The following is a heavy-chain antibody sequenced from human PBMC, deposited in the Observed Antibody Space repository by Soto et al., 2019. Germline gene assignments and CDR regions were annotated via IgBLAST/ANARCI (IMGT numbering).Heavy chain of an antibody. CDR1: GGTFGSYA. V-gene: IGHV1-69*01. Sequence: QVQLVQSGAEVKKPGSSVKVSCKASGGTFGSYAISWVRQAPGQGLEWMGGIIPIFGTANYAQKFQGRVTITADESTSTAYMELSSLRSEDTAVYYCARGGYCTNGVCYSAAEYFQHWGQGTLVTVSS. D-gene: IGHD2-8*01. J-gene: IGHJ1*01. CDR2: IIPIFGTA. CDR3: ARGGYCTNGVCYSAAEYFQH.